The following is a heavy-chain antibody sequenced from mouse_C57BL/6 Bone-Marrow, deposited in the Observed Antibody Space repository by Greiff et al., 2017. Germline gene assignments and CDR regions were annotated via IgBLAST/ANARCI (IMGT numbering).Heavy chain of an antibody. Sequence: EVKLVESGGGLVKPGGSLKLSCAASGFTFSSYTMPWVRQTPEKRLEWVATISGGGGNTYYPDRVKGRSTISIDKAKNTLYLQMSSLTSEDTACYYCARGYDGYVAAMAYWGQGTSVTVSA. CDR1: GFTFSSYT. CDR2: ISGGGGNT. CDR3: ARGYDGYVAAMAY. J-gene: IGHJ4*01. D-gene: IGHD2-3*01. V-gene: IGHV5-9*01.